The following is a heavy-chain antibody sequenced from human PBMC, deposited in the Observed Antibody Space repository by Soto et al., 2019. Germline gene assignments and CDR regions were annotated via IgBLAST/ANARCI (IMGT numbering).Heavy chain of an antibody. V-gene: IGHV3-73*01. CDR1: GFTFSGSA. J-gene: IGHJ6*03. D-gene: IGHD2-15*01. CDR3: LSLLLGPHMDV. Sequence: GGSLRLSCAASGFTFSGSAMHWVRQASGKGLEWVGRIRSKANSYATAYAASVKGRFTISRDDSKNTAYLQMNSLKTEDTAVYYCLSLLLGPHMDVWGKGTTVTVSS. CDR2: IRSKANSYAT.